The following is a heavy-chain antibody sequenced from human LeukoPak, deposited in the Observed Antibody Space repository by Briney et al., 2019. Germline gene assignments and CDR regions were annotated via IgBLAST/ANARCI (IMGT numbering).Heavy chain of an antibody. V-gene: IGHV3-11*04. Sequence: PGGSLRLSCAASGFTFSDYYMSWIRQAPGKGLEGVSYISSSGSTIYYADSVKGRFTISRDNAKNSLYLQMNSLRAEDTAVYYCARDPPNYYDSSGYYDYWGQGTLVTVSS. CDR2: ISSSGSTI. CDR3: ARDPPNYYDSSGYYDY. CDR1: GFTFSDYY. J-gene: IGHJ4*02. D-gene: IGHD3-22*01.